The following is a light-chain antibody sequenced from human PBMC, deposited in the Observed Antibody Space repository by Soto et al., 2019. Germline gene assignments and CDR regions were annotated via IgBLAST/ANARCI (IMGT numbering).Light chain of an antibody. V-gene: IGLV2-23*01. CDR3: CSYAGSSSHVV. CDR1: SSDVGSYNL. J-gene: IGLJ2*01. CDR2: EGS. Sequence: QAVVTQPASVSGSPGQSITISCTGTSSDVGSYNLVSWYQQHPGKDPKLMIYEGSKRPSGVSNRFSGSKSGNTASLTISGLQAEDEADYYCCSYAGSSSHVVFGGGTKVTVL.